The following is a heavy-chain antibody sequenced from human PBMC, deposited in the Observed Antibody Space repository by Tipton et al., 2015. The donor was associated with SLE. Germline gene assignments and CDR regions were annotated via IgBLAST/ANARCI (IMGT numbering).Heavy chain of an antibody. J-gene: IGHJ3*02. CDR2: ISSSTSTI. V-gene: IGHV3-48*01. CDR3: ASIPLVHDALDI. Sequence: GSLRLSCAASGFTFSSYSMNWVRQAPGKGLEWVSYISSSTSTIHYADSVKGRFTISRDNAKNSLYLQMNSLRAEDTAVYYCASIPLVHDALDIWGQGTMVTVSS. CDR1: GFTFSSYS.